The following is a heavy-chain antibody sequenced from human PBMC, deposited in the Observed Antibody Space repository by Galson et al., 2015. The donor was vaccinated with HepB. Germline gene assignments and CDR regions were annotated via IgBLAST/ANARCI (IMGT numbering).Heavy chain of an antibody. CDR3: ARGSSISGRRDFDY. J-gene: IGHJ4*02. Sequence: SVKVSCKASGYTFTNSAINWVRQAPGQGLEWMGWINTNTGSPTYVQDFTGRFVFSLDTSATTAYLQISSLKAEDTAVYYCARGSSISGRRDFDYWGQGTLVTVSS. V-gene: IGHV7-4-1*02. CDR1: GYTFTNSA. D-gene: IGHD6-6*01. CDR2: INTNTGSP.